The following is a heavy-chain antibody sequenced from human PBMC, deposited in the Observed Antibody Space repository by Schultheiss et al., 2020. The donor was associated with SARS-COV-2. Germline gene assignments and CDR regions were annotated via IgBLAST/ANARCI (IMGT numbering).Heavy chain of an antibody. CDR1: GFTFSNAW. V-gene: IGHV3-74*01. CDR2: INSDGSST. CDR3: ARDIYYYMDV. J-gene: IGHJ6*03. Sequence: GGSLRLSCAASGFTFSNAWMSWVRQAPGKGLEWVGRINSDGSSTSYADSVKGRFTISRDNSKNTVYLQMNSLRAEDTAVYYCARDIYYYMDVWGKGTTVTVSS.